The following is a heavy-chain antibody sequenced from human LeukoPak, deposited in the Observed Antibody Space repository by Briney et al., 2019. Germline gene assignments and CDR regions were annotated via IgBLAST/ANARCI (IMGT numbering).Heavy chain of an antibody. CDR3: ARHGNIAAAGTSRGAFDP. CDR1: GYSFTSYW. J-gene: IGHJ5*02. V-gene: IGHV5-51*01. CDR2: IYPGDSDT. Sequence: GESLKISCKGSGYSFTSYWIGWVRQMPGKGLEWMGIIYPGDSDTRYSPSFQGQVTISADKSISTAYLQWSSLKASDTAMYYCARHGNIAAAGTSRGAFDPWGQGTLVTVST. D-gene: IGHD6-13*01.